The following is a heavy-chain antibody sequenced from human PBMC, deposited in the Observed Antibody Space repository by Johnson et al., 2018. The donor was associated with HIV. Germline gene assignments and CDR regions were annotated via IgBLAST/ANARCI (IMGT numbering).Heavy chain of an antibody. V-gene: IGHV3-13*01. CDR1: GFTFSNFD. CDR2: IGATGDT. CDR3: ARATAYGGRVDGFDI. Sequence: VQLVESGGGVVQPGRSLILSCAASGFTFSNFDMHWVRQVTGKRLEWVSGIGATGDTYYLGSVKGRFNIYRENAKTSLYLQLNSLRAGDTALYYCARATAYGGRVDGFDIWGQGTIVTVSS. J-gene: IGHJ3*02. D-gene: IGHD4-23*01.